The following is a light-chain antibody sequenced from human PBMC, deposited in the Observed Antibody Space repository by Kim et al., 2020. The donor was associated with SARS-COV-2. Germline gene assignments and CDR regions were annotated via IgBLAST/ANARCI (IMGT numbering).Light chain of an antibody. CDR3: NSRGSNDNVV. Sequence: SSELTQDPAVSVALGQTVRITCQGDSLRSYYATWYQQKPGQASILVIYGKNNRPSGIPDRFSGSSSGNTASLTITGTQAGDEADYYCNSRGSNDNVVFGG. CDR2: GKN. CDR1: SLRSYY. J-gene: IGLJ2*01. V-gene: IGLV3-19*01.